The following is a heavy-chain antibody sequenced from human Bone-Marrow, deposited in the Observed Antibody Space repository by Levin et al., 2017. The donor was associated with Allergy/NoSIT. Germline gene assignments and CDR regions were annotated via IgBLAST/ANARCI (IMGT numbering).Heavy chain of an antibody. CDR1: GFTFSSYS. J-gene: IGHJ6*02. Sequence: PGGSLRLSCAASGFTFSSYSMNWVRQAPGKGLEWVSSISSSSSYIYYADSVKGRFTISRDNAKNSLYLQMNSLRAEDTAVYYCARANVVPARRMVYAIDGMDVWGQGTTVTVSS. V-gene: IGHV3-21*01. D-gene: IGHD2-8*01. CDR3: ARANVVPARRMVYAIDGMDV. CDR2: ISSSSSYI.